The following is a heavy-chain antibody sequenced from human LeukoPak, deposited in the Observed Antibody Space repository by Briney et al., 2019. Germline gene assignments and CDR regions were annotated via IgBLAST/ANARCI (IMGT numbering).Heavy chain of an antibody. D-gene: IGHD6-13*01. Sequence: GGSLRLSCAASGFTFSIHWMSWVRQAPGKGLEWVANIKGDGSDKNHVDSVKGRFTISRDNAKNSLSLQMNSLRAEDTAVYYCARAQYTNSWTDYWGQGTLVTVSS. CDR3: ARAQYTNSWTDY. CDR2: IKGDGSDK. V-gene: IGHV3-7*05. CDR1: GFTFSIHW. J-gene: IGHJ4*02.